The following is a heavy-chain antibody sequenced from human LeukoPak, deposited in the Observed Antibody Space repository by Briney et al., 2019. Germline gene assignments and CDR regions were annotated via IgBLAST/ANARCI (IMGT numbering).Heavy chain of an antibody. V-gene: IGHV3-30*02. CDR3: AKDGGLYGDYRTYYFDY. CDR2: IRYDGSNK. J-gene: IGHJ4*02. D-gene: IGHD4-17*01. CDR1: GFTFSSYG. Sequence: GGSLRLSCAASGFTFSSYGMHWVRQAPGKGLEWVAFIRYDGSNKYYADSVKGRCTISRDNYKNTLYLQMNSLRAEDTAVYYCAKDGGLYGDYRTYYFDYWGQGTLVTVSS.